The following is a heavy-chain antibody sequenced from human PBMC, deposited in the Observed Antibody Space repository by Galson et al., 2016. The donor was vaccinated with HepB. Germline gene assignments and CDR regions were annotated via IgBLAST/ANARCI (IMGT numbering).Heavy chain of an antibody. Sequence: SLRLSCAASGFTFDDYTMHWVRQAPGKGLEWVSLISWDGATTYYADSVKGRFTISRDNSKNSLYLQMNGLRTEDTALYYCTKAAGEWQLLTCNYFDYWGQGTLVSVSS. CDR3: TKAAGEWQLLTCNYFDY. CDR1: GFTFDDYT. D-gene: IGHD3-10*01. V-gene: IGHV3-43*01. J-gene: IGHJ4*02. CDR2: ISWDGATT.